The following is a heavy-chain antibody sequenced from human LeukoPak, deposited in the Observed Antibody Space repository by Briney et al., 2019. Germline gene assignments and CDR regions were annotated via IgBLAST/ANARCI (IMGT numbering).Heavy chain of an antibody. CDR2: IYFSGNT. D-gene: IGHD3-3*01. CDR1: GGSISSSSYY. J-gene: IGHJ6*03. V-gene: IGHV4-39*07. Sequence: SETLSLTCTVSGGSISSSSYYWGWIRQPPGKGLEWIGSIYFSGNTYYNPSLKSRVTISVDTSRNQFSLKLSSVTAADTAVYYCARVTADYDFWSGYYFFHYMDVWGKGTTVTVSS. CDR3: ARVTADYDFWSGYYFFHYMDV.